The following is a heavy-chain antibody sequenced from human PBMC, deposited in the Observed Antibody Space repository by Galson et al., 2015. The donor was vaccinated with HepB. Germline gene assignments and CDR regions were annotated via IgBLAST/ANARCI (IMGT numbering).Heavy chain of an antibody. CDR1: GGSISSHY. CDR2: IYCSGST. J-gene: IGHJ3*02. D-gene: IGHD2-2*01. V-gene: IGHV4-59*11. Sequence: SETLSLTCTVSGGSISSHYWSWIRQPPGKGLEWIGYIYCSGSTNYNPSLKSRLTISVDTSKNQFSLKMSSVTAAGTAVYYCARGSCSSSTCHIAVDAFDIWGQGTMVTVSS. CDR3: ARGSCSSSTCHIAVDAFDI.